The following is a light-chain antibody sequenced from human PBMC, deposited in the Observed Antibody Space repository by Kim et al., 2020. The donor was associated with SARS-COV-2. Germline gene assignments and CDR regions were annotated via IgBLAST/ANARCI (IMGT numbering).Light chain of an antibody. CDR3: NSRDSNDNVV. CDR2: GKN. J-gene: IGLJ2*01. V-gene: IGLV3-19*01. CDR1: SRRSYY. Sequence: VDLGQTVRITCQGDSRRSYYATWYQQKPGQAPIVVIYGKNNRPSGIPDRFSGSSSGNTASLTITGTQAGDEADYYCNSRDSNDNVVFGGGTRVTVL.